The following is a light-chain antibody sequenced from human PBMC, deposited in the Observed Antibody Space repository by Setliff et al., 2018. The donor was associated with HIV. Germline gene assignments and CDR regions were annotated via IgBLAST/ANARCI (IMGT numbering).Light chain of an antibody. CDR3: SSYTFSSTPYV. CDR1: SNNIGSYA. J-gene: IGLJ1*01. V-gene: IGLV2-18*02. CDR2: GN. Sequence: QSVLTQEASVSGTVGQKVTLSCTGNSNNIGSYAVGWYQQISHGAPKTVMFGNSPPSGIPDRFSGSKSGTTASLTISGLQPEDEADYYCSSYTFSSTPYVFGTGTKVTVL.